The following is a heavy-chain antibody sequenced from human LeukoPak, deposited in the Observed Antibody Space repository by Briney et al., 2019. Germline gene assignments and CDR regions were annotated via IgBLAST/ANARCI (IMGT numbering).Heavy chain of an antibody. CDR2: ISGSGGST. CDR1: GFTFSSYA. J-gene: IGHJ6*03. Sequence: GGSLRLSCAASGFTFSSYAMSWVRQAPGKGLEWVSAISGSGGSTYYADSVKGRFTISRDNSKNTLYLQMNSLRAEDTAVYYCAKVGKTENYYGSGRFSYYYYMDVWGKGTTVTISS. D-gene: IGHD3-10*01. CDR3: AKVGKTENYYGSGRFSYYYYMDV. V-gene: IGHV3-23*01.